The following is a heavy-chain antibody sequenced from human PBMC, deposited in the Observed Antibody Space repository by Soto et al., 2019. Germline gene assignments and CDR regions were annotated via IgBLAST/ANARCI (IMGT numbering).Heavy chain of an antibody. V-gene: IGHV4-59*01. CDR1: GGSISSYY. Sequence: LSLTCTVSGGSISSYYWSWIRQPPGKGLEWIGYIYYSGSTNYNPSLKSRVTISVDTSKNQFSLKLSSVTAADTAVYYCAREGSGWSVNDAFDIWGQGTMVTVSS. CDR2: IYYSGST. D-gene: IGHD6-19*01. J-gene: IGHJ3*02. CDR3: AREGSGWSVNDAFDI.